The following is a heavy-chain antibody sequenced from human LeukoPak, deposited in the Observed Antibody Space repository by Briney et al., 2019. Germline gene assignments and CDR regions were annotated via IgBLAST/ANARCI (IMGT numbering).Heavy chain of an antibody. J-gene: IGHJ3*02. D-gene: IGHD3-9*01. CDR3: AKDDMKRAFDI. CDR2: IYYSGST. Sequence: ETLSLTCTVSGGSISSYYWSWIRQPPGKGLEWIGYIYYSGSTNYNPSLKSRVTISVDTSKNQFSLKLSSVTAADTAVYYCAKDDMKRAFDIWGQGTMVTVSS. V-gene: IGHV4-59*01. CDR1: GGSISSYY.